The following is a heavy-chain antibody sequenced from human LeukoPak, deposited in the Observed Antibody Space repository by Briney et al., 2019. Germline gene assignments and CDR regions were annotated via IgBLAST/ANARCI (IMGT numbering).Heavy chain of an antibody. CDR2: ISAYNGNT. CDR3: ARWRTDSSGYYHFDY. Sequence: GASVKVSCKASGYTFTSYGISWVRQAPGQGLEWMGWISAYNGNTNYAQKPQGRVTMTTDTSTSTAYMELSSLRSEDTAAYYCARWRTDSSGYYHFDYWGQGTLVTVSS. CDR1: GYTFTSYG. D-gene: IGHD3-22*01. J-gene: IGHJ4*02. V-gene: IGHV1-18*01.